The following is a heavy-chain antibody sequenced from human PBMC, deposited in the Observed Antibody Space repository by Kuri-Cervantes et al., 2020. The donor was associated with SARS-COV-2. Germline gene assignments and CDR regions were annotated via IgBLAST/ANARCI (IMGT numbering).Heavy chain of an antibody. D-gene: IGHD5-18*01. J-gene: IGHJ4*01. Sequence: SVKVSCKASGGNFSNYAITWVRQAPGPGLEWVGGISPILGKAKYAQKLQGRVTMTTDTSTSTAYMELRSLRSDDTAVYYCARRQNTAMVLPHFDYWGHGTLVTVSS. CDR2: ISPILGKA. CDR3: ARRQNTAMVLPHFDY. V-gene: IGHV1-69*05. CDR1: GGNFSNYA.